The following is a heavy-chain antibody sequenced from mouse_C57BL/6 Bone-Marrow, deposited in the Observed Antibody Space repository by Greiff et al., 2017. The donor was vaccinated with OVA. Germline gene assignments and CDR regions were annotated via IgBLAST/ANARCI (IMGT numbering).Heavy chain of an antibody. V-gene: IGHV7-3*01. CDR3: ARYRGYDYFYYFDY. CDR1: GFTFTDYY. Sequence: EVKLVESGGGLVQPGGSLSLSCAASGFTFTDYYMSWVRQPPGKALEWLGFIRNKANGYTTEYSASVKGRFTISRDNSQSILYLQMNALRAEDSATYYCARYRGYDYFYYFDYWGQGTTLTVSS. CDR2: IRNKANGYTT. D-gene: IGHD2-4*01. J-gene: IGHJ2*01.